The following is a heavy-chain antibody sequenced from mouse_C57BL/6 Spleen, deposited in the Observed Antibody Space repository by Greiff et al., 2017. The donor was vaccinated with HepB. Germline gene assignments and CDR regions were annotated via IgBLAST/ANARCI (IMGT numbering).Heavy chain of an antibody. Sequence: VQLQQSGPELVKPGASVKISCKASGYAFSSSWMNWVKQRPGKGLEWIGRIYPGDGDTNYNGKFKGKATLTADKSSSTAYMQLSSLTSEDSAVYFCARDYDYDGRFAYWGQRTLVTVSA. CDR3: ARDYDYDGRFAY. D-gene: IGHD2-4*01. J-gene: IGHJ3*01. V-gene: IGHV1-82*01. CDR1: GYAFSSSW. CDR2: IYPGDGDT.